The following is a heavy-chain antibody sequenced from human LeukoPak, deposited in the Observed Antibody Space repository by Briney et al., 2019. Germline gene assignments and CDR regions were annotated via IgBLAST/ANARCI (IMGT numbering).Heavy chain of an antibody. V-gene: IGHV4-59*01. J-gene: IGHJ6*03. Sequence: SETLFLTCTISGGSISSYYWSWIRQPPGKGLEWIGYIYYSGSTNYNPSLKSRVTISVDTSKNQFSLKLTSVTAADTAVYYCAREGWYSSSGYYYMDVWGKGTTVNVSS. CDR2: IYYSGST. CDR3: AREGWYSSSGYYYMDV. D-gene: IGHD6-6*01. CDR1: GGSISSYY.